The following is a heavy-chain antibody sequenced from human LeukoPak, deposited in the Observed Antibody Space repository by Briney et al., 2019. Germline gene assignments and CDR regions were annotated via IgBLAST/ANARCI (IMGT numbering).Heavy chain of an antibody. V-gene: IGHV3-30*18. CDR3: AKEKAIGTINYGLDV. D-gene: IGHD1-1*01. CDR2: IAYDGSNK. CDR1: GFIFDTYG. J-gene: IGHJ6*02. Sequence: GTSLGLSCAASGFIFDTYGMLWVRQAPGKGLEWVAVIAYDGSNKYQADSVKGRFTISRDNSKNTLYLQMNSLRGEDTAVYYCAKEKAIGTINYGLDVWGQGTTVTVSS.